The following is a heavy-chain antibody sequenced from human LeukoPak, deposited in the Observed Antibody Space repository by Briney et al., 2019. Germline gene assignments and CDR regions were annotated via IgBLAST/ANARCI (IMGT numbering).Heavy chain of an antibody. CDR2: ISGSGGST. Sequence: PGASLRLSCAASGFTFSSYAMSWVRQAPGKGLEWVSAISGSGGSTYYADSVKGRFTISRDSSKNTLYLQMNSLRAEDTAVYYCAKDRLSTGSYSDYWGQGTLVTVSS. CDR3: AKDRLSTGSYSDY. V-gene: IGHV3-23*01. J-gene: IGHJ4*02. D-gene: IGHD1-26*01. CDR1: GFTFSSYA.